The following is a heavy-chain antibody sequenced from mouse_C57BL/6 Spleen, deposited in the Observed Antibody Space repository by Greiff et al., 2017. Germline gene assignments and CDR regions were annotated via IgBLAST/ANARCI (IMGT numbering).Heavy chain of an antibody. J-gene: IGHJ1*03. V-gene: IGHV1-82*01. CDR3: ARDTDWYLDF. CDR2: IYPGDGDT. CDR1: GYTFSSSW. Sequence: QVQLQQSGPELVKPGASVKFSCKASGYTFSSSWMNWVKQRPGKGLEWIGRIYPGDGDTNYNGKFQGKATLTADKSSSTSYMQLSSLTSEDSSVYVWARDTDWYLDFWGTGTTVTVSS.